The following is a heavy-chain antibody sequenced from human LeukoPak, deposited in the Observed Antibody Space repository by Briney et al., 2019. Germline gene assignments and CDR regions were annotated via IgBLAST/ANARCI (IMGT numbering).Heavy chain of an antibody. CDR3: AREYYFGSGSYSLDH. J-gene: IGHJ4*02. CDR2: IYYSGST. V-gene: IGHV4-59*01. D-gene: IGHD3-10*01. CDR1: GGSISSYY. Sequence: SETLSLTCTVSGGSISSYYWSWIRQPPGKGLEWIGYIYYSGSTNYNPSLKSRVTISVDTSKNQFSLKLSSVTAADTAVYYCAREYYFGSGSYSLDHWGQGTLVTVSS.